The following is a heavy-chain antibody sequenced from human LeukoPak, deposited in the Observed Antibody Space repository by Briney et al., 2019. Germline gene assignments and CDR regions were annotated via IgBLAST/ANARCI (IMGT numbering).Heavy chain of an antibody. CDR2: INAYNGNT. Sequence: GSVKVSCMASGYTFTSYCISWVRQAPGQGLEWVGWINAYNGNTNYAKKLQGRVTMTTETTTNTAYMRLRSVRSAETAGYYSARDCRYYTYYFDCWGQGTLVTVSS. CDR3: ARDCRYYTYYFDC. CDR1: GYTFTSYC. D-gene: IGHD3-3*01. V-gene: IGHV1-18*01. J-gene: IGHJ4*02.